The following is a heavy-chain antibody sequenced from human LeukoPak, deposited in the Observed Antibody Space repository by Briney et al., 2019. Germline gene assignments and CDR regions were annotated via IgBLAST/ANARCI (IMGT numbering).Heavy chain of an antibody. Sequence: GGSLRLSCAASGFTFSNYAMSWVRQAPGKGLEWVSSISSSSYIYYADSVKGRFTISRDNAKNSLYLQMNSLRAEDTAVYYCAKGYSYFDYWGQGTLVTVSS. CDR3: AKGYSYFDY. D-gene: IGHD4-11*01. J-gene: IGHJ4*02. CDR1: GFTFSNYA. V-gene: IGHV3-21*04. CDR2: ISSSSYI.